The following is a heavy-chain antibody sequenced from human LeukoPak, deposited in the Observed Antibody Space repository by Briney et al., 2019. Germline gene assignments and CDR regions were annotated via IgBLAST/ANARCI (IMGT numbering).Heavy chain of an antibody. V-gene: IGHV4-34*01. Sequence: SETLSFTCAVYGGSFSGYYWSWIRQPPGKGLEWIGEINHSGSTNYNPSLKSRITISVDTSKNQFSLKLSSVTAADTAVYYCARHPSIYYYYYYMDVWGKGTTVTVSS. CDR3: ARHPSIYYYYYYMDV. J-gene: IGHJ6*03. CDR2: INHSGST. CDR1: GGSFSGYY.